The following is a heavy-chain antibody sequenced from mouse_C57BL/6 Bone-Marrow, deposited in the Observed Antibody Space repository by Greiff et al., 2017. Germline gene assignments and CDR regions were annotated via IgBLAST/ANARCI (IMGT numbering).Heavy chain of an antibody. J-gene: IGHJ2*01. V-gene: IGHV1-81*01. Sequence: QVQLLQSGADLVRPGASVKLSCTASGYTFTSYGISWVKQRPGQGLEWIGDIYPRSGNTYYIEKFKGKVTLTADNTSRTAYMEIRSLTSEDSAVCFRAREGDYDDYGGQGTTLTVSS. CDR3: AREGDYDDY. CDR1: GYTFTSYG. D-gene: IGHD2-4*01. CDR2: IYPRSGNT.